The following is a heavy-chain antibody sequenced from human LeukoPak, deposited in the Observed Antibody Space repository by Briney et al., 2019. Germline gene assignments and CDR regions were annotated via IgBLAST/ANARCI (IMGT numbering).Heavy chain of an antibody. Sequence: SETLSLNCTVSGGSISSYYWSWIRQPAGKGLEWIGRIYTSGSTNYNPSLKSRVTMSVDTSKNQFSLKLSSVTAADTAVYYCARDRFLEWMDYYYYGMDVWGQGTTVTVSS. J-gene: IGHJ6*02. CDR1: GGSISSYY. D-gene: IGHD3-3*01. CDR3: ARDRFLEWMDYYYYGMDV. V-gene: IGHV4-4*07. CDR2: IYTSGST.